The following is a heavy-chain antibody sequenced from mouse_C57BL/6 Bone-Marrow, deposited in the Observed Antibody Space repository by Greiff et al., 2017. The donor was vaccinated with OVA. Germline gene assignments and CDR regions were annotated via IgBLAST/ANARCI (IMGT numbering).Heavy chain of an antibody. V-gene: IGHV1-55*01. J-gene: IGHJ4*01. CDR1: GYTFTSYW. CDR2: IYPGSGSN. CDR3: ARCSKDYAMDY. Sequence: VQLQQPGAELVKPGASVKMSCTASGYTFTSYWITWVKQRPGQGLEWIGEIYPGSGSNNYNEKFKSKATLTVDTSSSTDYMQLSSLTSEDSAVYYCARCSKDYAMDYWGQGTSVTVSS. D-gene: IGHD6-1*01.